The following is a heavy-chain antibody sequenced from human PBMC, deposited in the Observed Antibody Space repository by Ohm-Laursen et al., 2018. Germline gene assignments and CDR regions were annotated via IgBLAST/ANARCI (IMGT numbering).Heavy chain of an antibody. CDR2: ISYDGSNK. V-gene: IGHV3-30*18. D-gene: IGHD1-14*01. J-gene: IGHJ5*02. Sequence: SLRLSCAASGFTFSSYGMHWVRQAPGKGLEWVAVISYDGSNKYYADSVKGRFTISRDNSKNTLYLQMNSLRAEDMAIYYCAKAAGGFDPWGQGTLVTVSS. CDR1: GFTFSSYG. CDR3: AKAAGGFDP.